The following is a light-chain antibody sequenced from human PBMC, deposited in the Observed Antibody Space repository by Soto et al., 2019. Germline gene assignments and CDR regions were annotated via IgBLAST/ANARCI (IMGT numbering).Light chain of an antibody. V-gene: IGKV1-9*01. J-gene: IGKJ4*01. CDR3: QKYNSAPLT. Sequence: DIQLTQSPSVLSASVGDTVTITCRASQALSNYLAWYQQKPGKAPDLLIYSASTLQSGVPSRFSGSGSETELSLTIRALQPEDFATYYCQKYNSAPLTFGGGTKVEIK. CDR1: QALSNY. CDR2: SAS.